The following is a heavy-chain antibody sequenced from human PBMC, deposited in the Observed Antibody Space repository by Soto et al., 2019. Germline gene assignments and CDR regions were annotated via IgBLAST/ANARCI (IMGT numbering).Heavy chain of an antibody. CDR3: ARVLGYCSSTSCPRLHRVSYYRMDL. Sequence: SETLYLTCTVSGGSSSSYYWSWIRQPPGKGLEWIGYIYYSGSTNYNPSLKSRVTISVDTSKNQFSLTLSSVTAADTAVYYCARVLGYCSSTSCPRLHRVSYYRMDLRGQWTTVT. V-gene: IGHV4-59*01. CDR2: IYYSGST. CDR1: GGSSSSYY. J-gene: IGHJ6*02. D-gene: IGHD2-2*01.